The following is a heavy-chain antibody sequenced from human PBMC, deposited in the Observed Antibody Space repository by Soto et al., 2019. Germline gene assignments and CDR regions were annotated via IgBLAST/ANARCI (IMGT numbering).Heavy chain of an antibody. J-gene: IGHJ4*02. Sequence: ASVKVSCKASGYTFTSYAMHWVRQAPGQRLEWMGWINAGNGNTKYSQKFQGRVTITRDTSASTAYMELSSLRSEDTAVYYCARPQPQLVRGWPDYWGQGTMVTVSS. CDR1: GYTFTSYA. CDR3: ARPQPQLVRGWPDY. CDR2: INAGNGNT. V-gene: IGHV1-3*01. D-gene: IGHD6-13*01.